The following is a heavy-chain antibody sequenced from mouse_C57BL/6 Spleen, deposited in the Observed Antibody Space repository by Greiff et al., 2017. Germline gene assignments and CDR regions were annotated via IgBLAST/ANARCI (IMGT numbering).Heavy chain of an antibody. CDR2: IYPGGGYT. J-gene: IGHJ2*01. Sequence: QVQLQQSGAELVRPGTSVKMSCKASGYTFTNYWIGWAKQRPGHGLEWIGDIYPGGGYTNYNEKFKGKATLTADKSSSTAYMQFSSLTSEDSAIYYCARRGSYYGSSYFDYWGQGTTLTVSS. CDR3: ARRGSYYGSSYFDY. CDR1: GYTFTNYW. D-gene: IGHD1-1*01. V-gene: IGHV1-63*01.